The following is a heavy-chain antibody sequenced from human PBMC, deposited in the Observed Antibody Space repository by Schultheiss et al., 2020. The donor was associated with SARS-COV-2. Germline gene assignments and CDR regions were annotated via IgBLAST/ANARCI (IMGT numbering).Heavy chain of an antibody. V-gene: IGHV4-59*12. Sequence: SETLSLTCTVSGGSISSYYWSWIRQPPGKGLEWIGTIYHSGSTYYNPSLKSRVTISVDTSKNQFSLRLRSVTAADTAIYYCARDRHNYNYGMDVWGQGTTVTVSS. CDR3: ARDRHNYNYGMDV. CDR1: GGSISSYY. CDR2: IYHSGST. D-gene: IGHD2-21*01. J-gene: IGHJ6*02.